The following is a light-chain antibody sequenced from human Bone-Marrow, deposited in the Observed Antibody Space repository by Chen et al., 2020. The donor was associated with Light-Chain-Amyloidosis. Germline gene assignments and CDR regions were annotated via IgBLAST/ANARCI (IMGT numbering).Light chain of an antibody. CDR2: EAS. V-gene: IGKV3-11*01. Sequence: ESVLPESPATLALSPGGRATLSCRASQSVARYLAWYQQKPGQAPRLLIYEASNRATGIPARFSGSGSGTDFTLTISSLEPEDFAVYYCLQRSDRPPLTFGGGTKVEIK. CDR1: QSVARY. J-gene: IGKJ4*01. CDR3: LQRSDRPPLT.